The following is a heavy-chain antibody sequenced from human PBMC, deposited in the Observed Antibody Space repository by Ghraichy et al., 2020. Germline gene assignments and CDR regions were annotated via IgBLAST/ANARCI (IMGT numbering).Heavy chain of an antibody. CDR3: AKPKLRFYYYYMDV. CDR2: IRYDGSNK. D-gene: IGHD3-3*01. J-gene: IGHJ6*03. V-gene: IGHV3-30*02. CDR1: GFTFSSYG. Sequence: GGSLILSCAASGFTFSSYGMHWVRQAPGKGLEWLAFIRYDGSNKYYADSVKGRFTISRDSSKNTLYLQMNSLRAEDTAVYYCAKPKLRFYYYYMDVWGKGTTVTVSS.